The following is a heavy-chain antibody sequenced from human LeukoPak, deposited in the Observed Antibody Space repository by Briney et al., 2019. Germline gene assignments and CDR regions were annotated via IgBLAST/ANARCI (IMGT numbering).Heavy chain of an antibody. CDR1: GFTFGSYS. Sequence: PGGSLRLSCAASGFTFGSYSMHWVRQAPGKGLGWVAVISYDGYEKNYGDPVKGRFTISRENFKSTLFLQMNSLRAEDTAVYYCARDKNAYHSFDSWGQGTLVIVSS. CDR3: ARDKNAYHSFDS. CDR2: ISYDGYEK. V-gene: IGHV3-30-3*01. J-gene: IGHJ4*02. D-gene: IGHD2-2*01.